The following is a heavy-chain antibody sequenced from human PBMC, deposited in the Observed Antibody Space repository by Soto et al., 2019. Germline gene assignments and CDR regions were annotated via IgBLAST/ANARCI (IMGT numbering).Heavy chain of an antibody. D-gene: IGHD2-15*01. J-gene: IGHJ6*02. CDR2: IRYDGSYK. CDR3: ARIDCTGGSCRPYYYYGMDV. Sequence: PGGSLRLSCAASGFTFSTYGMHWVRQAPGKGLEWVAVIRYDGSYKYYADSVKGRFSVSRDNSRNTMYLQMNSLRAEDTAVYYCARIDCTGGSCRPYYYYGMDVWGQGTTVTVSS. V-gene: IGHV3-33*01. CDR1: GFTFSTYG.